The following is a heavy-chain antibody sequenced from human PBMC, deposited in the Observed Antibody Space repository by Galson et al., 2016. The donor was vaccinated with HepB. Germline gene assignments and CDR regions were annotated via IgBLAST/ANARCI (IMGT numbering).Heavy chain of an antibody. CDR1: GYTFTSYG. Sequence: SVKVSCKASGYTFTSYGISWVRQAPGQGLEWMGWISANNGNTNYAQKLQDRVTMTTDTSTTTAYMELRSLRSDDTAVYYCARDSPLLGFGDLFSGRPFYYYTMDVWGQGTTVTVSS. V-gene: IGHV1-18*01. J-gene: IGHJ6*02. CDR3: ARDSPLLGFGDLFSGRPFYYYTMDV. CDR2: ISANNGNT. D-gene: IGHD3-10*01.